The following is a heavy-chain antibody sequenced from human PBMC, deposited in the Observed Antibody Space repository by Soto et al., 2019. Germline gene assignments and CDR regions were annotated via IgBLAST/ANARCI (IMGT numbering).Heavy chain of an antibody. V-gene: IGHV1-18*01. CDR2: ISAYNGET. Sequence: GASVKVSCKASGYTFTSYGISWVRQAPGQGLEWMGWISAYNGETIYAQKFQGRVTMTEDTSTDTAYMELSSLRSEDTAVYYCATGKGIVVLFDYWGQGTLVTVSS. CDR3: ATGKGIVVLFDY. CDR1: GYTFTSYG. D-gene: IGHD3-10*01. J-gene: IGHJ4*02.